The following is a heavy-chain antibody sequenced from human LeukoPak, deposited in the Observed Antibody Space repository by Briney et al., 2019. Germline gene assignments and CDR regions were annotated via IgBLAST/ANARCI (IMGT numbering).Heavy chain of an antibody. CDR1: GFTFSSYA. CDR2: ISGSGGST. V-gene: IGHV3-23*01. D-gene: IGHD3-3*01. Sequence: PGESLRLSCAASGFTFSSYAMSWVRQAPGKGLEWVSAISGSGGSTYYADSVKGRFTISRDNSKNTLYLQVNSLRAEDTAVYYCASYDFWSGHHAFDIWGQGTMVTVSS. CDR3: ASYDFWSGHHAFDI. J-gene: IGHJ3*02.